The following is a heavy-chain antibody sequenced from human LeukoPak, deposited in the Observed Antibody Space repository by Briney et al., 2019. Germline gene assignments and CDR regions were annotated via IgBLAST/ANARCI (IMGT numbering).Heavy chain of an antibody. CDR1: GYSISNGYY. V-gene: IGHV4-38-2*02. D-gene: IGHD6-19*01. Sequence: SETLSLTCTVSGYSISNGYYWDWIRQRPGRGLEWIGNIYRSGSTSYNPSLKSRVTISVDTSKNQFSLKVNSVTAADTAVYYCARRDSSGWFYYWGQGTLVTVSS. J-gene: IGHJ4*02. CDR3: ARRDSSGWFYY. CDR2: IYRSGST.